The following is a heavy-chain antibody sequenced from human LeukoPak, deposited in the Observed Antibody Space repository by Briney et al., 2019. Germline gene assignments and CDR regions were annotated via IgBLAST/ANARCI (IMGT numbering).Heavy chain of an antibody. CDR3: ARGRDIVVVPAANARSKTPNWFDP. CDR1: GGSFSGYY. V-gene: IGHV4-34*01. CDR2: INHSGST. Sequence: SETLSLTCAVYGGSFSGYYWSWIRQPPGKGLEWIGEINHSGSTNYNSSLKSRVTISVGTSKNQFSLKLSSVTAADTAVYYCARGRDIVVVPAANARSKTPNWFDPWGQGTLVTVSS. J-gene: IGHJ5*02. D-gene: IGHD2-2*01.